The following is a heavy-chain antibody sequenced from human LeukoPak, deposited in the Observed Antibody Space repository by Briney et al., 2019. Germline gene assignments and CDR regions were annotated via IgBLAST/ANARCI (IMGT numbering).Heavy chain of an antibody. J-gene: IGHJ4*02. V-gene: IGHV3-43D*03. D-gene: IGHD6-13*01. CDR2: ITWDGGST. CDR3: AKRSAAGTVGYFDY. Sequence: GGSLRLSCAASGFTFDDYAMHWVRQAPGKGLEWVSLITWDGGSTYYADSVKGRFTISRDNSKNSLYLQMYSLRAEDTALYYCAKRSAAGTVGYFDYWGQGTLVTVSS. CDR1: GFTFDDYA.